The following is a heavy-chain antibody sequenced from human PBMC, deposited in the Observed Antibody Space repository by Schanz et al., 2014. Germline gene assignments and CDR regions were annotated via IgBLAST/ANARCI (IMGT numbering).Heavy chain of an antibody. CDR3: AKIGYGGLLNYYSDH. CDR2: ISSDETVT. V-gene: IGHV3-30*18. J-gene: IGHJ4*02. D-gene: IGHD3-16*01. Sequence: QIQLVESGGGVVQPGTSLRLSCTISGFSFSRYGMHWVRQAPGKGLEWVAVISSDETVTYYVDSVKGRFTISRDNSKNTLYLQMSSLKTEDTAVYYCAKIGYGGLLNYYSDHWGQGTLVTVSS. CDR1: GFSFSRYG.